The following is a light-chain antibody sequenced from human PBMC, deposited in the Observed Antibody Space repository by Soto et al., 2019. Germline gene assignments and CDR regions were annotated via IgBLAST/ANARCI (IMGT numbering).Light chain of an antibody. Sequence: EIVLTQSPATLSLSPGKRATLSCRASQSVDSHLLWYRQKPGQAPRLLIYDASNRATGIPARFSGSGSGTDFTLTISSLEPEDFAVYYCQQRSSWPRTFGQGTKVEIK. CDR2: DAS. CDR1: QSVDSH. J-gene: IGKJ1*01. CDR3: QQRSSWPRT. V-gene: IGKV3-11*01.